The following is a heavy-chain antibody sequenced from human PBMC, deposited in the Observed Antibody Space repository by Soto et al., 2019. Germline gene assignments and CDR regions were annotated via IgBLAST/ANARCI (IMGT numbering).Heavy chain of an antibody. CDR2: IKQDGSQK. Sequence: GASLRLSCAASGFSFSKFGMGWVRQAPGKGLEWVANIKQDGSQKYYVDSVKGRFTISRDNAKNSLYLQMNSLTADDTAVYYCARVLLYSASGRGWFDPWGQGTLVTVSS. V-gene: IGHV3-7*03. CDR1: GFSFSKFG. J-gene: IGHJ5*02. CDR3: ARVLLYSASGRGWFDP. D-gene: IGHD2-2*02.